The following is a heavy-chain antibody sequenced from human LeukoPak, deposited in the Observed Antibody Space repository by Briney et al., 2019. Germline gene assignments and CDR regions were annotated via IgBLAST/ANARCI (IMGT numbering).Heavy chain of an antibody. CDR3: ARPLRVTTGGGGGY. D-gene: IGHD4-11*01. V-gene: IGHV3-66*04. CDR2: IYRSGNT. Sequence: GGSLRLSCAASELTVSGDYMSWLRQAPGKGLEWVSIIYRSGNTHYADSVKGRFTISRDNAKNSLYLQMNSLRAEDTAVYYCARPLRVTTGGGGGYWGQGTLVTVSS. CDR1: ELTVSGDY. J-gene: IGHJ4*02.